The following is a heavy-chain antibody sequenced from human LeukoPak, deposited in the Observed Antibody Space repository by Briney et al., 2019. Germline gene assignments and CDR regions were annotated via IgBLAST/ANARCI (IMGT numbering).Heavy chain of an antibody. CDR2: ISGSGGST. CDR1: GFTFSSYA. CDR3: AKDFMGLSRFDS. J-gene: IGHJ4*02. V-gene: IGHV3-23*01. D-gene: IGHD1-26*01. Sequence: GGSLRLSCAASGFTFSSYAMSWVRQAPGKGLEWVSAISGSGGSTYYVDSVKGRFTISRDNSKNTLYLQMNSLRAEDTAVYYCAKDFMGLSRFDSWGQGTLVTVSS.